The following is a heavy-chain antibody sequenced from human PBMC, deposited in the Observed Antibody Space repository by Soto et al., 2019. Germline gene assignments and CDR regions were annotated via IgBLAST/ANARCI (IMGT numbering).Heavy chain of an antibody. D-gene: IGHD2-15*01. V-gene: IGHV1-8*01. J-gene: IGHJ3*02. CDR2: MNPNSGNT. CDR1: GYTFTSYD. Sequence: ASVKVSCKASGYTFTSYDINWVRQATGQGLEWMGWMNPNSGNTGYAQKFQGRVTMTRNTSISTAYMELSSLRSEDTAMYYCARGSDGYCSGGSCYGVEAFDIWGQGTMVTVSS. CDR3: ARGSDGYCSGGSCYGVEAFDI.